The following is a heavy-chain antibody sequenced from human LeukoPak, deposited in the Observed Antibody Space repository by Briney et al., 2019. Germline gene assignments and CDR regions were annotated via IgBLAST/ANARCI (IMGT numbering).Heavy chain of an antibody. V-gene: IGHV4-39*01. Sequence: SETLSLTCTVSGGSISSSSYYWGWIRQPPGKGLEWIGGIYYSGSTYYNPSLKRRVTISADTSKNQFSLKLNSVTAADTAVYYCARLGTTTFRFDYWGQGTLVTVSS. CDR2: IYYSGST. CDR3: ARLGTTTFRFDY. CDR1: GGSISSSSYY. D-gene: IGHD1-14*01. J-gene: IGHJ4*02.